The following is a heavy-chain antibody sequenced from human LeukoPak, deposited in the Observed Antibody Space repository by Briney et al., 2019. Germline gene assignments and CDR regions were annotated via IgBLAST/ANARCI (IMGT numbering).Heavy chain of an antibody. D-gene: IGHD6-19*01. CDR1: GGTFSSYA. CDR3: ARDRAGSGSDY. Sequence: ASVKVSCKASGGTFSSYAFSWVRQAPGQGLEWMGRIIPILGIANYAQKFQGRVTITADKSTSTAYMELSSLRSEDTAVYYCARDRAGSGSDYWGQGTLVTVSS. CDR2: IIPILGIA. J-gene: IGHJ4*02. V-gene: IGHV1-69*04.